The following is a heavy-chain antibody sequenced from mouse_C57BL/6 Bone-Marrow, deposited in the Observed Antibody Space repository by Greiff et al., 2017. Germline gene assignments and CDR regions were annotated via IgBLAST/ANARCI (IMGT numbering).Heavy chain of an antibody. V-gene: IGHV1-22*01. Sequence: VQLQQSGPELVKPGASVKMSCKASGYTFTDYNMHWVKQSHGKSLEWIGYINPNNGGTSYNQKFKGKATLTVNKSSSTAYMELRSLTSEDSAVYYCASQYALRPGFAYWGQGTLVTVSA. D-gene: IGHD5-1-1*01. CDR3: ASQYALRPGFAY. CDR2: INPNNGGT. J-gene: IGHJ3*01. CDR1: GYTFTDYN.